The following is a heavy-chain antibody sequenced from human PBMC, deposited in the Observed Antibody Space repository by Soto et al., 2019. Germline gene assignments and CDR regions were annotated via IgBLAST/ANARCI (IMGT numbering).Heavy chain of an antibody. J-gene: IGHJ3*02. CDR1: GHIVSHHG. Sequence: LSWAASGHIVSHHGIDWVGQAPGKGLEWVALIRNDGSDKYYAESVTGRFTISRDNSKNTVYLQMNSLRAEDTALNCCSSAPRMAPFDIWGQGTMVTVSS. CDR2: IRNDGSDK. CDR3: SSAPRMAPFDI. V-gene: IGHV3-33*01.